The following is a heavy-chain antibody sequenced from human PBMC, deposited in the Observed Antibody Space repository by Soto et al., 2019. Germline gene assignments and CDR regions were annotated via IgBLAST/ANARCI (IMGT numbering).Heavy chain of an antibody. CDR1: GFTFSSHS. CDR2: IWHDGSNK. D-gene: IGHD6-19*01. CDR3: AKDPLAVAGTIFDY. Sequence: QVQLVESGGGVVQPGRSLRLSCAASGFTFSSHSMHWVRQAPGKGLEWVAIIWHDGSNKYYADSVKGRFTISKDNSKNTLYLQMNSLRAEDTAVYYCAKDPLAVAGTIFDYWGQGTLVTVSS. V-gene: IGHV3-33*06. J-gene: IGHJ4*02.